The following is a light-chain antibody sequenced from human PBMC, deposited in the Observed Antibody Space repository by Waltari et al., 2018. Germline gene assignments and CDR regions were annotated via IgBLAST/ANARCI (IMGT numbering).Light chain of an antibody. V-gene: IGLV2-14*01. CDR1: SSDVGGYNY. CDR2: DVS. J-gene: IGLJ1*01. CDR3: SSYTSSSTRV. Sequence: QSALTQPASVSGSPGQSITISCTGTSSDVGGYNYVSWYQQPPGKAPKLMIYDVSKRPSGVSNRFSGSKSGNTASLTISGLQAEDEADYYCSSYTSSSTRVFGTGTKVTVL.